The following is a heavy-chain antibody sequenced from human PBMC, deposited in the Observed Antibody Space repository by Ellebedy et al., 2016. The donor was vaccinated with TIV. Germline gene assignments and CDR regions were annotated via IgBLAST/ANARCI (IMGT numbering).Heavy chain of an antibody. CDR3: ARMVYGSGWDGYFDP. D-gene: IGHD6-19*01. CDR2: IYPRDSDT. CDR1: GYTFTNYY. Sequence: GESLKISCKGSGYTFTNYYIAWVRQVPGKGLEWMGFIYPRDSDTRYSPSSQGQVTISADKSINTVYLQWRSLEASDTAVYYCARMVYGSGWDGYFDPWGQGTLVTVSP. V-gene: IGHV5-51*01. J-gene: IGHJ5*02.